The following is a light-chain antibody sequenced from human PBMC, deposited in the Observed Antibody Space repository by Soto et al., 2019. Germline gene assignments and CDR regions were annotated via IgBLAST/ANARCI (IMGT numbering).Light chain of an antibody. CDR2: EVS. V-gene: IGLV2-14*01. Sequence: SALTQPASVSGSPGQSITISCTGTSSDVGGYNYVSWYQQHPGKAPKLIIYEVSNRPSEISTRFSGSKSGNTASLTISGLQAEDEADYYCSSYTSGSTYVVGTGTKGHRP. J-gene: IGLJ1*01. CDR3: SSYTSGSTYV. CDR1: SSDVGGYNY.